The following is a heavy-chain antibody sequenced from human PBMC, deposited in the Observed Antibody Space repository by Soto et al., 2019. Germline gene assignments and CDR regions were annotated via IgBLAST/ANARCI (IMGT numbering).Heavy chain of an antibody. CDR1: GGSISSGGYY. D-gene: IGHD3-3*01. CDR2: IYYSGST. J-gene: IGHJ5*02. CDR3: ARVHDFWRGYENWFDP. V-gene: IGHV4-31*01. Sequence: QVQLQESGPGLVKPSQTLSLTCTVSGGSISSGGYYWSWIRQHPGKGLEWIGYIYYSGSTYYNPSLKGLLTISVDTSKNQFSLKLSSVTAADTAVYYCARVHDFWRGYENWFDPWGQGTLVTVSS.